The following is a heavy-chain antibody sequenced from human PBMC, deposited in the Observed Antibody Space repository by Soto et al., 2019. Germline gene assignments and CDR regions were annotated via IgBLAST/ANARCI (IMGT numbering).Heavy chain of an antibody. CDR3: ARGAKGQWLVDF. J-gene: IGHJ4*02. V-gene: IGHV3-74*01. Sequence: EVQLVESGGGLVQPGGSLTLSCVGSGFTFSNYWMHWVRQTAGEGLVWVSRLNSDGSNTDYADSVKGRFSISRDNAKNTVYLPMNSLRADDTARYYCARGAKGQWLVDFWGQGTLVTVSS. CDR2: LNSDGSNT. D-gene: IGHD6-19*01. CDR1: GFTFSNYW.